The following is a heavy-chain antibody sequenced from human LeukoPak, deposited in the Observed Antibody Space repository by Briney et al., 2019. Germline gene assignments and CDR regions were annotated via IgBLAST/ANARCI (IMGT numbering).Heavy chain of an antibody. V-gene: IGHV3-30*02. Sequence: GGSLRLSCVASGFTFSDYGMHWVRQAPGKGLEWVAFIMYDETTKYYADSVKGRFTISRDNSKNTLYLQMNSLRAEDTAVYYCARDRPYCSGGSCYPRGLDYWGQGTLVTVSS. CDR2: IMYDETTK. CDR3: ARDRPYCSGGSCYPRGLDY. D-gene: IGHD2-15*01. J-gene: IGHJ4*02. CDR1: GFTFSDYG.